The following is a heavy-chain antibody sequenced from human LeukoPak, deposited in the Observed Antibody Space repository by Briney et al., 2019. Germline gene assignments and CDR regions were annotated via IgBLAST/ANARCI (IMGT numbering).Heavy chain of an antibody. J-gene: IGHJ4*02. CDR2: SSYSGSA. CDR1: GASITSGAYY. V-gene: IGHV4-31*03. Sequence: SETLSLTCTVSGASITSGAYYWTWIRQHPGEDLEWIGYSSYSGSAYYNPSLKSRVTITVDTSKSQFSLKLSSVTAADTAVYYCARYYCASSRCPGVDYWGQGTLVTVSS. D-gene: IGHD2-2*01. CDR3: ARYYCASSRCPGVDY.